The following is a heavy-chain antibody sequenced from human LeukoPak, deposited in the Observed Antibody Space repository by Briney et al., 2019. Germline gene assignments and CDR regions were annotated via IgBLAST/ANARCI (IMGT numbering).Heavy chain of an antibody. CDR2: IKEDGSER. D-gene: IGHD6-19*01. V-gene: IGHV3-7*05. CDR1: GFTFSSSW. J-gene: IGHJ3*02. Sequence: GGSLRLSCAASGFTFSSSWMTWVRQAPGKGLEWVANIKEDGSERYYVDPVKGRFTISRDNAQNSLYLQMNSLRAEDTAVYYCATVSSGWYLGAFDIWGQGTMVTVSS. CDR3: ATVSSGWYLGAFDI.